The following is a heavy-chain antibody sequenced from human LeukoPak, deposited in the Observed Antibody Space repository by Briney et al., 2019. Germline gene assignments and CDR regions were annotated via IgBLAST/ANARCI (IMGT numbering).Heavy chain of an antibody. D-gene: IGHD1-26*01. CDR1: GYTFTGYY. V-gene: IGHV1-2*02. J-gene: IGHJ4*02. CDR2: INPNSGGT. CDR3: ARALKWEPYDY. Sequence: GASVKVSCKASGYTFTGYYMHWVRQAPGQGLEWMGWINPNSGGTNYAQKLQGRVTMTTDTSTSIAYMELRSLRSDDTAVYYCARALKWEPYDYWGQGTLVTVSS.